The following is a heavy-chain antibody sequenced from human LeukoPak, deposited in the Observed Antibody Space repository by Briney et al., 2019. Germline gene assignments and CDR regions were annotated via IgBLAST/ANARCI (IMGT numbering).Heavy chain of an antibody. Sequence: GGSLRLSCAASGFTFSSYAMSWVRQAPEKGLEWVSAISGNGDITYYADSVKGRFTISRDNAKNSLYLQMNSLRAEDTAVYYCARAGGDSGSYYNPYYYGMDVWGKGTTVTVSS. J-gene: IGHJ6*04. CDR3: ARAGGDSGSYYNPYYYGMDV. CDR1: GFTFSSYA. CDR2: ISGNGDIT. V-gene: IGHV3-23*01. D-gene: IGHD3-10*01.